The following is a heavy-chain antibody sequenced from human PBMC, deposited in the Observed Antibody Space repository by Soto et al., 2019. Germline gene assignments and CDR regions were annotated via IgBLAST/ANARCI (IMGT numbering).Heavy chain of an antibody. CDR1: GGSFSGYY. CDR2: INHSGST. V-gene: IGHV4-34*01. J-gene: IGHJ5*02. D-gene: IGHD5-12*01. Sequence: SETLSLTCAVDGGSFSGYYWSWIRHPPGKGLEWIGEINHSGSTNYNPSLKSRVTISVDTSKNQFSLKLSSVTAADTAVYYCARANDFYIVATIQGGWFDPWGQGTLVTVSS. CDR3: ARANDFYIVATIQGGWFDP.